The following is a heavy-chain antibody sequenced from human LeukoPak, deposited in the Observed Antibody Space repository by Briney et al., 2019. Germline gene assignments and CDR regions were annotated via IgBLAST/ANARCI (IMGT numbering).Heavy chain of an antibody. V-gene: IGHV3-23*01. CDR2: ISGSGGST. Sequence: GGSLRLSCAASGFTFSSYAVSWVRQAPGKGLEWVSAISGSGGSTYYADSVKGRFTISRDNSKNTLHLQMNSLRAEDTAVYYCAKDRGTIFGVVITNFDYWGQGTLVTVSS. D-gene: IGHD3-3*01. J-gene: IGHJ4*02. CDR1: GFTFSSYA. CDR3: AKDRGTIFGVVITNFDY.